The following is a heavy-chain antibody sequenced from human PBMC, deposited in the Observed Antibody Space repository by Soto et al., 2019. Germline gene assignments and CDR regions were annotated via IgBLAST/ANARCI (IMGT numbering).Heavy chain of an antibody. D-gene: IGHD6-19*01. CDR3: VRGTTSGWNA. CDR1: GGSISSYY. V-gene: IGHV4-4*07. CDR2: IYTSGST. J-gene: IGHJ5*02. Sequence: PSETLSLTCTVSGGSISSYYWSWIRQPAGKGLEWIGRIYTSGSTNYNPSLKSRVTMSVDKSKNQFSLNLGSVTAADTAVYYCVRGTTSGWNAWGQGTLVTVYS.